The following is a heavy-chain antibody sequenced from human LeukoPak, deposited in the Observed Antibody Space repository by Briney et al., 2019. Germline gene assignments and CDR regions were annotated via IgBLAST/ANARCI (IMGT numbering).Heavy chain of an antibody. CDR3: ARVSGITMIVVVPEDGFDI. D-gene: IGHD3-22*01. CDR2: IYYSGST. CDR1: GGSISRSSYY. V-gene: IGHV4-39*01. Sequence: SETLSLTCTVSGGSISRSSYYWGWIRQPPGKGLEWIGSIYYSGSTYYNPSLKSRVTISVDTSKNQFSLKLSSVTAADTAVHYCARVSGITMIVVVPEDGFDIWGQGTMVTVSS. J-gene: IGHJ3*02.